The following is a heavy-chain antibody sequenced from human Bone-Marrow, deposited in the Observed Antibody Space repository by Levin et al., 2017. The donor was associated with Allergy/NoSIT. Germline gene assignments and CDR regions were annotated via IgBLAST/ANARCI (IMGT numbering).Heavy chain of an antibody. V-gene: IGHV4-59*01. Sequence: SETLSLTCTVSGGSISSYYWSWIRQPPGKGLEWIGYIYYSGSTNYNPSLKSRVTISVDTSKNQFSLKLSSVTAADTAVYYCARARRVLLWFGFDPWGQGTLVTVSS. CDR3: ARARRVLLWFGFDP. J-gene: IGHJ5*02. CDR1: GGSISSYY. CDR2: IYYSGST. D-gene: IGHD3-10*01.